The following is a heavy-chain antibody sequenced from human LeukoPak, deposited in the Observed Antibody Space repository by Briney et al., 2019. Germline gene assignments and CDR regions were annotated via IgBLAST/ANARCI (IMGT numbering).Heavy chain of an antibody. CDR3: AKVGDYSAIICYFDS. V-gene: IGHV3-23*01. Sequence: GGSLRLSCAASGFTFGSYAMNWVRQATGKGLEWATSISGSGGSTYYTDSVKGRFTISRDNSKNTLYLQVNSLRAEDTAVYYCAKVGDYSAIICYFDSWGQGTLVTVSS. J-gene: IGHJ4*02. CDR2: ISGSGGST. D-gene: IGHD4/OR15-4a*01. CDR1: GFTFGSYA.